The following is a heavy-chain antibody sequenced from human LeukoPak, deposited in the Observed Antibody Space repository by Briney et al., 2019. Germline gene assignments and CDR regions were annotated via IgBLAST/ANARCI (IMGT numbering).Heavy chain of an antibody. J-gene: IGHJ4*02. CDR1: GFTFSTYW. D-gene: IGHD1-26*01. CDR3: ARDVVGSLDY. CDR2: IKGDESAK. Sequence: GGSLRLSCAASGFTFSTYWMAWVRQAPGKGLEGVANIKGDESAKHQADSVKGRFTIFRDNTQNSLYLQMSRLRGEDTGVYYCARDVVGSLDYWGQGTLVTVSS. V-gene: IGHV3-7*01.